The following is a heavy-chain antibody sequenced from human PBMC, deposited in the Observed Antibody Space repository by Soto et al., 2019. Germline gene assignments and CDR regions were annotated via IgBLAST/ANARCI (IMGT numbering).Heavy chain of an antibody. Sequence: GGSLRLSCAASGFTFSSYGMHWVRQAPGKGLEWVAVISYDGSNKYYADSVKGRFTISRDNSKNTLYLQMNSLRAEDTAVYYCARGLKVDYWGQGTLVTVSS. CDR1: GFTFSSYG. J-gene: IGHJ4*02. CDR2: ISYDGSNK. CDR3: ARGLKVDY. V-gene: IGHV3-30*03.